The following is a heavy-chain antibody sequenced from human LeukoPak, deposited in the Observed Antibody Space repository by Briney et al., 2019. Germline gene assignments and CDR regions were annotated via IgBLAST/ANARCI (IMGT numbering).Heavy chain of an antibody. D-gene: IGHD4-17*01. V-gene: IGHV1-2*02. Sequence: GASVKLSCKASGSTFTGYYMHWVRPAPGQGLGWMGWINPNSGGTNYAQTFQRRVTMTRDTSISTAYMELSRLRSDDTAVYYCARLYGDYFDNDYFDYWGQGTLVTVSS. CDR3: ARLYGDYFDNDYFDY. CDR2: INPNSGGT. CDR1: GSTFTGYY. J-gene: IGHJ4*02.